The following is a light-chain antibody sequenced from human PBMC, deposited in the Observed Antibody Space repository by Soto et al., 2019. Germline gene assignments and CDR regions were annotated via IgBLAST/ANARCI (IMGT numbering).Light chain of an antibody. Sequence: DIVMTQSPDSLAVSLGERATINCKSSQSVLYSSNNKNYLAWYQQRPGQPPQLLIYWASTLESGVPDRFSGSGAGSDFTLNITSLQAEDVAVYYCQEDESTPPAFGHGTKLEIK. V-gene: IGKV4-1*01. CDR1: QSVLYSSNNKNY. CDR2: WAS. CDR3: QEDESTPPA. J-gene: IGKJ2*01.